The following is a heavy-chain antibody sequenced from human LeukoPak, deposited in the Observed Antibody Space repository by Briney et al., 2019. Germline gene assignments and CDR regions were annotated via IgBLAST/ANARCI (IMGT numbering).Heavy chain of an antibody. CDR1: GFTFNSFS. CDR2: IRSSTIYT. Sequence: GGSLRLSCAASGFTFNSFSMNWVRQTPGKELEWVSSIRSSTIYTYYADSVKGRFTISRDNAKNSLYLQMNSLRAEDTAVYYCARNYVLLWFGELAYFDYWGQGTLVTVSS. D-gene: IGHD3-10*01. CDR3: ARNYVLLWFGELAYFDY. V-gene: IGHV3-21*01. J-gene: IGHJ4*02.